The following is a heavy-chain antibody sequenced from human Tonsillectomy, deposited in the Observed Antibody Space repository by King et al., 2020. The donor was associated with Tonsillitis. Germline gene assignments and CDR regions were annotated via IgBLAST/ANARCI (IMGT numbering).Heavy chain of an antibody. J-gene: IGHJ4*02. V-gene: IGHV4-61*02. CDR3: ARRRGLGLFDY. CDR1: GGSISSGNYY. Sequence: QLQESGPGLVKPSQTLSLTCAVSGGSISSGNYYWSWLRQPAGQGLEWIGHIDTRGSTNFNRSLRSRVTMSGDTSNNQFSLRLSSVTAADTAVYYCARRRGLGLFDYWGQGTLITVSS. CDR2: IDTRGST. D-gene: IGHD7-27*01.